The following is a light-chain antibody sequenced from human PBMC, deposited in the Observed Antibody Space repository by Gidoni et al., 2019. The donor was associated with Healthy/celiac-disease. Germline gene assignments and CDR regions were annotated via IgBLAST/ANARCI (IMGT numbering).Light chain of an antibody. Sequence: DIQMTPSPSSLSASVGDRVTITCRASQSISSYLNWYQQKPGKAPKLLIYAASSLQSGVPSRFSGSGSGTDFTITISSLQPEDFATYYCQQSYSTPVTFGQGTKVEIK. CDR2: AAS. CDR1: QSISSY. V-gene: IGKV1-39*01. CDR3: QQSYSTPVT. J-gene: IGKJ1*01.